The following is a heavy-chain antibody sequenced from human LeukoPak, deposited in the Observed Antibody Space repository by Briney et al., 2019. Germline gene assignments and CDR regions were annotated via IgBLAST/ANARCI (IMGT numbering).Heavy chain of an antibody. CDR2: IVPIFCTV. V-gene: IGHV1-69*05. J-gene: IGHJ5*02. D-gene: IGHD3-10*01. Sequence: SVNLSCKASGGTFSSYAISWVRQAPGQVLEWVGGIVPIFCTVNYTQKCQGRVAIRTYESTSTAYIELSSVRSEDTAVQCCAREIMGRGVFNWFDPWGQGNLVTVSS. CDR1: GGTFSSYA. CDR3: AREIMGRGVFNWFDP.